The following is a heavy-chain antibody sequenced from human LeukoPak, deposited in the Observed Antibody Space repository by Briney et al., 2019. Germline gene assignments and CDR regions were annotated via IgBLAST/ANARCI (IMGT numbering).Heavy chain of an antibody. CDR1: GITFSSYA. J-gene: IGHJ4*02. D-gene: IGHD3-10*01. Sequence: AGGSLRLSCAASGITFSSYATSWVRQAPGKGLEWVSAISGSGGSTYYADSVKGRFTISRDNSKNTLHLQMDSLRAEDTAVYYCAKDTPESSMVLSWFGNWGQGTLVTVSS. V-gene: IGHV3-23*01. CDR2: ISGSGGST. CDR3: AKDTPESSMVLSWFGN.